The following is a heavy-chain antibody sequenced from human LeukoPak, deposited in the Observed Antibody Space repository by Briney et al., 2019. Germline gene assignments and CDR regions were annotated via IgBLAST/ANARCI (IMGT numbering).Heavy chain of an antibody. Sequence: PGGSLRLSCAASGFTFSSYNMNWVRQAPGKGLEWVSYISTSSNTIYYADSVKGRFTISRDNAKNSLYLQMNDLRAEDTAVYYCARVGSYGMDVWAKGPRSPSP. CDR3: ARVGSYGMDV. V-gene: IGHV3-48*01. CDR2: ISTSSNTI. CDR1: GFTFSSYN. D-gene: IGHD3-10*01. J-gene: IGHJ6*02.